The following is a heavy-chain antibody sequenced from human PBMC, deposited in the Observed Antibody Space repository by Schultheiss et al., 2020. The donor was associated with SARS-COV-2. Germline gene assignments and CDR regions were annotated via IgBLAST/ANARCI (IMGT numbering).Heavy chain of an antibody. CDR3: ARLHLGAGDFYGMDV. D-gene: IGHD4/OR15-4a*01. CDR1: GYSFTSYW. Sequence: GGSLRLSCKGSGYSFTSYWISWVRQMPGKGLEWMGIIYPGDSDTIYSPSFQGQVTISADKSIFTAYLQWSSLKASDTAMYYCARLHLGAGDFYGMDVWGQGTTVTVSS. CDR2: IYPGDSDT. V-gene: IGHV5-51*01. J-gene: IGHJ6*02.